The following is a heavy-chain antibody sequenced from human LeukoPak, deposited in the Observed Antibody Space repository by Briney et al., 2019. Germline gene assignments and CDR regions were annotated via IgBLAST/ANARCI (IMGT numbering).Heavy chain of an antibody. Sequence: GSLRLSCAASGFTVSSNYMSWVRQAPGKGLEWVSVIYSGGSTYYADSVKGRFTISRDNSKNTLYLQMNSLRAEDTAVYYCARTTIAAAGGGRNYYYYMDVWGKGTTVTVSS. V-gene: IGHV3-66*02. D-gene: IGHD6-13*01. CDR3: ARTTIAAAGGGRNYYYYMDV. CDR1: GFTVSSNY. CDR2: IYSGGST. J-gene: IGHJ6*03.